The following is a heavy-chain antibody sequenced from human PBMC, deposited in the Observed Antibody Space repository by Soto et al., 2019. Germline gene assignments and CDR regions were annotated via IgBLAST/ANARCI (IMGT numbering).Heavy chain of an antibody. J-gene: IGHJ5*02. CDR1: GGSISSYY. V-gene: IGHV4-59*01. D-gene: IGHD6-6*01. CDR3: AREAKYSTWFDP. Sequence: QVQLQESGPGLVKPSETLSLTCTVSGGSISSYYWSWIRQPPGKGLEWIGYIYYSGSTNYNPSLKSRVTISVDTSKNQFSLKLSSVTAADTAVYYCAREAKYSTWFDPWGQGTLVTVSS. CDR2: IYYSGST.